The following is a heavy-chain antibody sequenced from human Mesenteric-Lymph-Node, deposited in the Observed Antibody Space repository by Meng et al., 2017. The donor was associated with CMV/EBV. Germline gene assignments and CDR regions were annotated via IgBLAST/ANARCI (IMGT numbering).Heavy chain of an antibody. CDR1: RGSISSSSYY. CDR3: ARPHYYGSGSSPWFDP. J-gene: IGHJ5*02. CDR2: IYYSGST. D-gene: IGHD3-10*01. V-gene: IGHV4-39*01. Sequence: QLQLQDSGPGLVKPSETLSPTFTVSRGSISSSSYYWGWIRQPPGKGLEWIGSIYYSGSTYYNPSLKSRVTISVDTSKNQFSLKLSSVTAADTAVYYCARPHYYGSGSSPWFDPWGQGTLVTVSS.